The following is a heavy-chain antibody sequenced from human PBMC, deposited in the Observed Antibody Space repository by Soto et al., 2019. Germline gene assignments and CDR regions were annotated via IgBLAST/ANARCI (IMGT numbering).Heavy chain of an antibody. V-gene: IGHV4-59*01. CDR2: VYHSGGV. Sequence: SETLSLTCNVSGVSLTGYHWSWIRQPPGKTLEWIGFVYHSGGVSYNPSLKGRASISVDRSKNQFSLRLSSVTASDTAVYYCARRLNLGSFDHWGQGTLVTVSS. J-gene: IGHJ5*02. CDR1: GVSLTGYH. D-gene: IGHD3-10*01. CDR3: ARRLNLGSFDH.